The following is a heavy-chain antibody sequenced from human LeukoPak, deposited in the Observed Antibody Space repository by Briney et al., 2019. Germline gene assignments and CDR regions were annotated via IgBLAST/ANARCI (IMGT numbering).Heavy chain of an antibody. Sequence: PGGSLRLSCAASGFTFSSYEMNWVRQAPGKGLEWVSYISSSGSTIYYADSVKGRFTISRDNAKDSLYLQMNSLRAEDTAVYYCARYSLRQLPPSYFDYWGQGTLVTVSS. CDR2: ISSSGSTI. J-gene: IGHJ4*02. V-gene: IGHV3-48*03. D-gene: IGHD2-2*01. CDR3: ARYSLRQLPPSYFDY. CDR1: GFTFSSYE.